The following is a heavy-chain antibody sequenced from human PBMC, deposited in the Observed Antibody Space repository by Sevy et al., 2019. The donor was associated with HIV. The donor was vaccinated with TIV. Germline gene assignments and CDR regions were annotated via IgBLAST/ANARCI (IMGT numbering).Heavy chain of an antibody. CDR1: GYSFTSYW. D-gene: IGHD6-6*01. J-gene: IGHJ3*02. CDR3: ARQSSSSEGALDI. V-gene: IGHV5-51*01. CDR2: IYPGDSDT. Sequence: GESLKISCKGSGYSFTSYWIGWVRQMPGKGLEWMGIIYPGDSDTRYSPSFQGQVTISADKSISTAYRQWSSLKASDTDMYYCARQSSSSEGALDIWGQGTMVTVSS.